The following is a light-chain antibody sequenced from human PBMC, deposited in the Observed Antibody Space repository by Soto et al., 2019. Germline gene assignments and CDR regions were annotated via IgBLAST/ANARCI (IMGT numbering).Light chain of an antibody. CDR3: SSYTSRSTVI. J-gene: IGLJ2*01. CDR1: NNDVGGFNF. Sequence: QSALTQPASVSGSPGQSITISCTGTNNDVGGFNFVSWYQQHPGKVPKLLIYDVDDRPSGASNRFSGSRSGNTASLTISGLQAEDEADYYCSSYTSRSTVIFGGGTKLTVL. CDR2: DVD. V-gene: IGLV2-14*03.